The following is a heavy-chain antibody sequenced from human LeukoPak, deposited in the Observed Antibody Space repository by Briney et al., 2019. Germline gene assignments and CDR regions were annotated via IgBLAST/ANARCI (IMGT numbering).Heavy chain of an antibody. CDR2: IYYSGST. CDR1: GGSISSYY. J-gene: IGHJ3*02. Sequence: PSETLSLTCTVSGGSISSYYWSWIRQPPGKGLEWIGYIYYSGSTNYNPSLKSRVTISVDTSKNQFSLKLSSVTAADTAVYYCARLKPRVRYFDWLTPLGAFDIWGQGTMVTVSS. V-gene: IGHV4-59*08. D-gene: IGHD3-9*01. CDR3: ARLKPRVRYFDWLTPLGAFDI.